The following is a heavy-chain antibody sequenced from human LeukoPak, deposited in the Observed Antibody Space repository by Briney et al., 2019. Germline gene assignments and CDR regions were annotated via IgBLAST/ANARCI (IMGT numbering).Heavy chain of an antibody. CDR1: GGSFSGYY. CDR2: INHSGST. CDR3: ARGLAAAPLWY. V-gene: IGHV4-34*01. Sequence: SETLSLTCAVYGGSFSGYYWSWIRQPPGKGLEWIGEINHSGSTNYNPSLKSRVTISVDTSKNQFSLKLSSVTAADTAVYYCARGLAAAPLWYWDQGTLVTVSS. D-gene: IGHD6-13*01. J-gene: IGHJ4*02.